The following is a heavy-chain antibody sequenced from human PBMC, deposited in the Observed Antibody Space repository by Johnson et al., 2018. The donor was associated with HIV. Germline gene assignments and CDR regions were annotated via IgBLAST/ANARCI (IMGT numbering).Heavy chain of an antibody. CDR2: ISWNSGST. CDR1: GFTYDDYA. V-gene: IGHV3-9*01. D-gene: IGHD2-2*01. J-gene: IGHJ3*02. Sequence: VQLVESGGGLVQPGRSLRLSCAASGFTYDDYAMHWVRQAPGTGLEWVSGISWNSGSTYYADSVKGRFTISRDNSKNTLYLQMNSLRAEDTAVYYCAKTAAADAFDIWGQGTMVTVSS. CDR3: AKTAAADAFDI.